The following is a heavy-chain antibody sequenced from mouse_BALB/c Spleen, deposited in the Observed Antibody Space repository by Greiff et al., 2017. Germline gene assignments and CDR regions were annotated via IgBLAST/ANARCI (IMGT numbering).Heavy chain of an antibody. CDR2: INSNGGST. V-gene: IGHV5-6-3*01. J-gene: IGHJ4*01. CDR1: GFTFSSYG. CDR3: ARDYGKDAMDY. D-gene: IGHD2-1*01. Sequence: EVQLQESGGGLVQPGGSLKLSCAASGFTFSSYGMSWVRQTPDKRLELVATINSNGGSTYYPDSVKGRFTISRDNAKNTLYLQMSSLKSEDTAMYYCARDYGKDAMDYWGQGTSVTVSS.